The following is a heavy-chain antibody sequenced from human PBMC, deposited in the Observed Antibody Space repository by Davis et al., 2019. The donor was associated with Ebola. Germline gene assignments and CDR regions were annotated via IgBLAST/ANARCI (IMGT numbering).Heavy chain of an antibody. D-gene: IGHD1-26*01. V-gene: IGHV3-30*03. J-gene: IGHJ4*02. Sequence: GESLKISCAASGFTFRSYGMHWVRQAPGKGLEWVAVISYDGSNKYYADSVKGRFTISRDNSQNTLYLQMDSLRAEDTAVYYCARDGEHYSDLDYWGQGTLVTVSS. CDR3: ARDGEHYSDLDY. CDR1: GFTFRSYG. CDR2: ISYDGSNK.